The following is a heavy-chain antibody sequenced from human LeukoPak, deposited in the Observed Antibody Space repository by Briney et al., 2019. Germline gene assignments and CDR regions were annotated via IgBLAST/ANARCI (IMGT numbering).Heavy chain of an antibody. V-gene: IGHV4-59*12. Sequence: SETLSLTCTVSGGSISSFCLSWIRQAPGNGLDWIGYICSGASTIYSPSFKSRVTISADTSKNQFSLELRSVTPADTAVYYCARCDILTGLDPWGQGTLVTVSS. CDR3: ARCDILTGLDP. J-gene: IGHJ5*02. D-gene: IGHD3-9*01. CDR2: ICSGAST. CDR1: GGSISSFC.